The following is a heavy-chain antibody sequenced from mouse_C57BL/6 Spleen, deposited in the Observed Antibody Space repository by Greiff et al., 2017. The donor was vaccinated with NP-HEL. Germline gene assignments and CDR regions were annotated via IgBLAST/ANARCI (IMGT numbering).Heavy chain of an antibody. Sequence: QVQLQQSGPGLVQPSQSLSITCTVSGFSLTSYGVHWVRQSPGKGLEWLGVTWSGGSTDYNAAFISRLSISKDNSKSQVFFKMNSLQADDTAIYYCARTPTVVADYAMDYWGQGTSVTVSS. V-gene: IGHV2-2*01. CDR3: ARTPTVVADYAMDY. CDR1: GFSLTSYG. J-gene: IGHJ4*01. D-gene: IGHD1-1*01. CDR2: TWSGGST.